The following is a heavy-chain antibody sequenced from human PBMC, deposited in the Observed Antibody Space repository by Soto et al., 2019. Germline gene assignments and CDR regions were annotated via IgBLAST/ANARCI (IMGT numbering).Heavy chain of an antibody. Sequence: QVQLVESGGGVVQPGRSLRLSCAASGFTFSDYGMHWVRQAPGKGLEWVALIWHDGSNEYYADSVKGRFTISRDNSKNTRSLQMNSLRAEVTAVYYCAGINYDIFTGYFSDYWGQGTLVTVSS. D-gene: IGHD3-9*01. CDR3: AGINYDIFTGYFSDY. J-gene: IGHJ4*02. V-gene: IGHV3-33*01. CDR2: IWHDGSNE. CDR1: GFTFSDYG.